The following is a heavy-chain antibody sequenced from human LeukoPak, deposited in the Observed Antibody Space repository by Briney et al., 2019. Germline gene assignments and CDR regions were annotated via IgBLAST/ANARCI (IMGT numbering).Heavy chain of an antibody. CDR2: IIPILGTA. V-gene: IGHV1-69*11. J-gene: IGHJ5*02. D-gene: IGHD3-10*01. CDR3: ARGQQHMGSGSHRGWFDP. Sequence: SVKVSCKASGGTFSSYAIRWVRQAPGQGLEWMGRIIPILGTANYAQKFQGRVTITTDESTSTAYMELSSLRSEDTAVYYCARGQQHMGSGSHRGWFDPWGQGTLVTVSS. CDR1: GGTFSSYA.